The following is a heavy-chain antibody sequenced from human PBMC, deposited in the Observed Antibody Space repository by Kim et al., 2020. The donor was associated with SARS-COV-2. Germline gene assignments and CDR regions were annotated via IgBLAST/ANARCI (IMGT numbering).Heavy chain of an antibody. J-gene: IGHJ4*02. D-gene: IGHD3-3*01. V-gene: IGHV3-30*02. Sequence: VKGRFTISRDNSKNTLYLQMNSLRAEDTAVYYCAKDGDYDFWSGYYGSVGLDYWGQGTLVTVSS. CDR3: AKDGDYDFWSGYYGSVGLDY.